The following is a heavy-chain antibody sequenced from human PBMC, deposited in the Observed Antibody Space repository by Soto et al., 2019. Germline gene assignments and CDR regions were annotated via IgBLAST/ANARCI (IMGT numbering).Heavy chain of an antibody. CDR3: ARTWYYDFWSGYYNFSYNWFDP. J-gene: IGHJ5*02. D-gene: IGHD3-3*01. Sequence: QVQLQESGPGLVKPSQTLSLTCTVSGGSISSGDYYWSWIRQPPGKGLEWIGYIYYSGSTYYNPSLKSRVTISVDTSKNQFSLKLSSVTAADTAVYYCARTWYYDFWSGYYNFSYNWFDPWGQGTLVTVSS. CDR2: IYYSGST. CDR1: GGSISSGDYY. V-gene: IGHV4-30-4*01.